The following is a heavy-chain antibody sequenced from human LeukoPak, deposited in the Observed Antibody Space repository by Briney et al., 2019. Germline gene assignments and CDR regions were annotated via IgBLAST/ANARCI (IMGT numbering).Heavy chain of an antibody. V-gene: IGHV3-7*02. D-gene: IGHD2-15*01. CDR3: ARVLESKKDIVVVVAALDY. CDR2: IKQDGSEK. CDR1: GFTFSSYW. Sequence: GGSLRLSCAASGFTFSSYWMTWVRQAPGKGLEWVANIKQDGSEKYYVDSVKGRFTISRDNAKNSLYLQMNSLRAEDTAVYYCARVLESKKDIVVVVAALDYWGQGTLVTVSS. J-gene: IGHJ4*02.